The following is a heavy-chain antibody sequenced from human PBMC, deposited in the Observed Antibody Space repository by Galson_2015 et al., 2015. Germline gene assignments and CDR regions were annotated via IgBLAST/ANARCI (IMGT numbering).Heavy chain of an antibody. D-gene: IGHD3-22*01. J-gene: IGHJ2*01. CDR1: GFTFSDYY. V-gene: IGHV3-11*06. Sequence: SLRLSCAASGFTFSDYYMSWLRQAPGKGLEWVSYISSSSSYTNYADSVKGRFTISRDNAKNSLYLQMNSLRAEDTAVYYCARDACKSFYDSSGYPYKCWSFDLSGRGTLVTVSS. CDR3: ARDACKSFYDSSGYPYKCWSFDL. CDR2: ISSSSSYT.